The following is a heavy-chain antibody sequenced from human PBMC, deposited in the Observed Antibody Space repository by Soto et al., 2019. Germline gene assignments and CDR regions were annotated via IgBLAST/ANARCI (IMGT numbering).Heavy chain of an antibody. CDR3: ARENLRSRMEV. V-gene: IGHV4-59*01. Sequence: PSETLSLTCTVSGGSINNYDWSWIRQPPGKGLECIGYIYYTGSTTYNPSLKSRVTISVDTSKNQFSLKVSPVTAADTAVYYCARENLRSRMEVWGQGTTVTVSS. CDR1: GGSINNYD. J-gene: IGHJ6*01. D-gene: IGHD5-12*01. CDR2: IYYTGST.